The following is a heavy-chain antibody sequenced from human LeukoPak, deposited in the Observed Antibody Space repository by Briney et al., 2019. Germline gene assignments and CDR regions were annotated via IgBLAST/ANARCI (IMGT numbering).Heavy chain of an antibody. CDR1: GFTFSSYA. CDR2: ISGSGGST. J-gene: IGHJ4*02. CDR3: ARGPDLQLIYSSSWYSFDY. Sequence: GGSLRLSCAASGFTFSSYAMSWVRQAPGKGLEWVSAISGSGGSTYYADSVKGRFTISRDNAKNSLYLQMNSLRAEDTAVYYCARGPDLQLIYSSSWYSFDYWGQGTLVTVS. D-gene: IGHD6-13*01. V-gene: IGHV3-23*01.